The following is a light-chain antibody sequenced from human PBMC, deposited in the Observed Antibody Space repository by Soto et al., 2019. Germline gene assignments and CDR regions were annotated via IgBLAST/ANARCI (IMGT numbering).Light chain of an antibody. CDR3: QQYNNWPRT. J-gene: IGKJ1*01. V-gene: IGKV3-15*01. Sequence: EIVMTQSPATLSVSPGERATLSCRASQSVSINLAWYQQKPGQAPRLLIYGASTRATGIPARFSGSGSGKEFTLTISSLQSEDFAIYYCQQYNNWPRTFGQGTKVDIK. CDR1: QSVSIN. CDR2: GAS.